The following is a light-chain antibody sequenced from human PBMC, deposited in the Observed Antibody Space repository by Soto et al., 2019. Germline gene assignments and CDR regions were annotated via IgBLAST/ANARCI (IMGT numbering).Light chain of an antibody. CDR3: AAWDDSLNGHV. CDR1: SSNIGTSS. J-gene: IGLJ1*01. CDR2: TTN. Sequence: QSVLTQPHSASGTPGQRVTISCSGGSSNIGTSSVHWFQQLPGTAPKLLISTTNQRPSGVPERFSGSKSGTSASLAISGLRSEDEADYYCAAWDDSLNGHVFGTGTKVTVL. V-gene: IGLV1-44*01.